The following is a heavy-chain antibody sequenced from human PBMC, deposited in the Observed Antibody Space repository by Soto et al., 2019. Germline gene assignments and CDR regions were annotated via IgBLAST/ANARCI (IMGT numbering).Heavy chain of an antibody. CDR3: ARVIAATDTISVWFDP. Sequence: PSETLSLTCAVSGGSISSGGYSCSWIRQPPGKGLEWIGYIYHSGSTYYNPSLKSRVTISVDRSKNQFSLKLNSVTAADTAVYYCARVIAATDTISVWFDPWGQGTLVTVSS. J-gene: IGHJ5*02. CDR2: IYHSGST. D-gene: IGHD6-13*01. CDR1: GGSISSGGYS. V-gene: IGHV4-30-2*01.